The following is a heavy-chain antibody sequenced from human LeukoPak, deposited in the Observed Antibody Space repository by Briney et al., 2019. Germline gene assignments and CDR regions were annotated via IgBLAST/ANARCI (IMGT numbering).Heavy chain of an antibody. CDR1: GFTFSTYG. V-gene: IGHV3-33*01. Sequence: GGSLRLSCAASGFTFSTYGMHWVRQAPGKGLEWVGVTWYDGNYKYYGDSVKGRFTISRDDSKNTLYLQMNSLRAEDTAMYYCARDIAGYCSRSSCYPFDFWGQGTLVTVSS. CDR2: TWYDGNYK. D-gene: IGHD2-15*01. J-gene: IGHJ4*02. CDR3: ARDIAGYCSRSSCYPFDF.